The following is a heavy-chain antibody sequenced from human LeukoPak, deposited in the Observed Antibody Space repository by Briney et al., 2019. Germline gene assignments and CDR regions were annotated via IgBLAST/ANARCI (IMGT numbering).Heavy chain of an antibody. V-gene: IGHV3-21*04. Sequence: GGSLRLSCAASGFTFSSYSMNWVRQAPGKGLEWVSSISSSSSYIYYADSVKGRFTTSRDNSKNTLYLQMNSLRGEDTAVYYCAKEVRNWNSDFDYWGQGTLVTVSS. D-gene: IGHD1-7*01. J-gene: IGHJ4*02. CDR3: AKEVRNWNSDFDY. CDR2: ISSSSSYI. CDR1: GFTFSSYS.